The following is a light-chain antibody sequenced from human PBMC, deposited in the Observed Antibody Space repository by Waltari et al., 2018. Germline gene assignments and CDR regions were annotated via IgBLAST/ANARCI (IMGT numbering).Light chain of an antibody. CDR2: WAF. CDR3: QQYSSTPLT. CDR1: QSLLFNSNNKNY. V-gene: IGKV4-1*01. J-gene: IGKJ4*01. Sequence: DIVMTQSPDSLAVSLGERATINCKSSQSLLFNSNNKNYLAWYQQRPGHPPNLLISWAFTRESGVPDRFSGGGSGTDFTLTISSLQAEDVAVYYCQQYSSTPLTFGGGTKVEIK.